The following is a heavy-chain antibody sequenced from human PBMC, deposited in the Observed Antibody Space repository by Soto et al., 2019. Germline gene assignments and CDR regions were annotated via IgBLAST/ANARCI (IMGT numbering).Heavy chain of an antibody. V-gene: IGHV3-23*01. CDR2: ISGSGGST. D-gene: IGHD1-1*01. J-gene: IGHJ6*02. CDR1: GFTFSSYA. CDR3: ANLVPGVPGDSGMDV. Sequence: SGGSLRLSCAASGFTFSSYAMSWVRQAPGKGLEWVSAISGSGGSTYYADSVKGRFTISRDNSKNTLYLQMNSLRAEDTAVYYCANLVPGVPGDSGMDVWGQGTTVTVSS.